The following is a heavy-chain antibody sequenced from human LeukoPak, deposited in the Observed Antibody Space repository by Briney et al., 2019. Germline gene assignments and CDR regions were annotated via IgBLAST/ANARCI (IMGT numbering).Heavy chain of an antibody. D-gene: IGHD5-24*01. CDR3: ARDGDGYNFDF. J-gene: IGHJ4*02. CDR2: INTDGSST. CDR1: GFPFSSYW. V-gene: IGHV3-74*01. Sequence: GGSLRLSCAASGFPFSSYWMHWVRQAPGKGLVWVSRINTDGSSTTYADSVKGRFTFSRDNARNTLYLQMNSLRAEDTAVYYCARDGDGYNFDFWGQGALVTVSS.